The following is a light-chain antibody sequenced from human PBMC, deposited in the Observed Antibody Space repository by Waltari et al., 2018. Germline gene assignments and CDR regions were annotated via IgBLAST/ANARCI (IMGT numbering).Light chain of an antibody. CDR2: WAA. CDR1: QSVFYRSDNKNY. CDR3: QQYYRSRT. V-gene: IGKV4-1*01. J-gene: IGKJ1*01. Sequence: DIVMTQSPDSLAVSLGERATIDCKSSQSVFYRSDNKNYLAWYQHKPGQPPKLLFYWAATPESVVPDRFSASGSGKDFTLTINNLQAEDVAVYYCQQYYRSRTFGQGTKVEIK.